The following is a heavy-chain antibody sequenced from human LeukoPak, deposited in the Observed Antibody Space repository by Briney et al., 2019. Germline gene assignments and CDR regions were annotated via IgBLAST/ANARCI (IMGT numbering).Heavy chain of an antibody. CDR3: AKDERNWNYNLASQTYD. J-gene: IGHJ4*02. V-gene: IGHV3-23*01. CDR2: ISGSGVST. Sequence: GGSLRLSCAASGFTFSSYSMNWVRQAPGKGLEWVSAISGSGVSTYYADSVKGRFTVSRDNSKNTLYPQMSSLRAEDTAVYYCAKDERNWNYNLASQTYDWGQGTLVTVSS. D-gene: IGHD1-7*01. CDR1: GFTFSSYS.